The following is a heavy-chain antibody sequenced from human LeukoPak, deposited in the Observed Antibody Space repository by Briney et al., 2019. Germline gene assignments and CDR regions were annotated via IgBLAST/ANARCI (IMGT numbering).Heavy chain of an antibody. D-gene: IGHD5-12*01. J-gene: IGHJ6*02. CDR2: IIPIFGTA. CDR3: ARGPVGGYDYPRHYYYGMDV. Sequence: ASVKVSCKASGGTFSSYAISWVRQAPGQGLEWMGGIIPIFGTANYAQKFQGRVTITADESTSTAYMELSSLRSEDTAVYYCARGPVGGYDYPRHYYYGMDVWGQGTTVTVSS. V-gene: IGHV1-69*13. CDR1: GGTFSSYA.